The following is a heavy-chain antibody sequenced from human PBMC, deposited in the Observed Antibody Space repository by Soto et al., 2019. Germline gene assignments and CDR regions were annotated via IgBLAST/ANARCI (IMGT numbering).Heavy chain of an antibody. Sequence: PGVSLRLSCEASGFTFSNFGMNSVRQAPRKGLERVARVWYDGSSKYYVDSVKGRFTSSRDNSKETVYLQMNSLRAEDTGVYYCAREIDRNYDGMDVWHQGTTVTVSS. V-gene: IGHV3-33*01. D-gene: IGHD4-4*01. CDR1: GFTFSNFG. CDR2: VWYDGSSK. J-gene: IGHJ6*02. CDR3: AREIDRNYDGMDV.